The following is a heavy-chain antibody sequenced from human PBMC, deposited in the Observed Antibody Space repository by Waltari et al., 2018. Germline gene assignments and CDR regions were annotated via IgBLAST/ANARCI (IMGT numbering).Heavy chain of an antibody. CDR3: ARGYSNQYYFDY. Sequence: QVQLQESGPGLVKPSETLSLTCTVSGGSISSYYCIWIRQPPGKGLEWIGDIYYSGSTNYNPSLKSRVTISVDTSKNQFSLKLSSVTAADTAVYYCARGYSNQYYFDYWGQGTLVTVSS. J-gene: IGHJ4*02. V-gene: IGHV4-59*01. CDR2: IYYSGST. CDR1: GGSISSYY. D-gene: IGHD4-4*01.